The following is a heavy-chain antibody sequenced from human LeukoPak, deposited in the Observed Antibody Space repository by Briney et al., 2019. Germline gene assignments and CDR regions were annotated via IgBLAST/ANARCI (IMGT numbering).Heavy chain of an antibody. V-gene: IGHV5-51*01. CDR1: GYTFPSYW. D-gene: IGHD3-10*01. CDR2: IYPGDSDT. CDR3: ARVVSLSGVTSLSDS. Sequence: GDSLKISXKGSGYTFPSYWIGWVRQTPGKGREWTGIIYPGDSDTRYSPTFQGQVTISADKSISTAYLQWGSLKASDTARYYCARVVSLSGVTSLSDSWGQGTLVTVSS. J-gene: IGHJ4*02.